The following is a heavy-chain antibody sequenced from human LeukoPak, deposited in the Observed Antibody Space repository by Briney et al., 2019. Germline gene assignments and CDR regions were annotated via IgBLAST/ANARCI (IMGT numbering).Heavy chain of an antibody. V-gene: IGHV4-59*08. CDR1: GGSISSYY. J-gene: IGHJ4*02. CDR2: IYYSGST. Sequence: SETLSLTCTVSGGSISSYYWSWIRQPPGKGLEWIGYIYYSGSTNYNPSLKSRVTISVDTSKNQFSLKLSSVTAADTAVYYCARHGGRQWLDPKIFDYWGQGTLVTVSS. D-gene: IGHD6-19*01. CDR3: ARHGGRQWLDPKIFDY.